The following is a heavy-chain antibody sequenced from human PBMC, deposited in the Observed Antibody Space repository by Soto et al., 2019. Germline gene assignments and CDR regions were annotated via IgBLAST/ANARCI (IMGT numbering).Heavy chain of an antibody. CDR3: AKKGGYDGYFDY. CDR2: ISGSGGST. V-gene: IGHV3-23*01. CDR1: GVTFSSYA. Sequence: EVQLLESGGGLVQPGGSLRLACAASGVTFSSYAMSWVRQAPGKGLEWVSAISGSGGSTYDADSVKGRFTISRYNSKNTLNLQINSLRAEDTAVYYCAKKGGYDGYFDYWVQGTLVTVST. D-gene: IGHD5-12*01. J-gene: IGHJ4*02.